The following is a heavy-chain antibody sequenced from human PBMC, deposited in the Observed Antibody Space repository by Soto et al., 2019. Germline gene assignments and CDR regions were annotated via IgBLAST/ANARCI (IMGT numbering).Heavy chain of an antibody. V-gene: IGHV3-30-3*01. CDR1: GLTFSTSA. J-gene: IGHJ5*02. D-gene: IGHD3-10*01. Sequence: GGSLRLSCAASGLTFSTSAMHWVRQAPGEGLEWVAMISHDGSHEYYGDSVKGRFSVSRDNSHNILHLQMNSLRIEDTAVYFCARNTDHRLVRGWLDPWGQGTLVTVSS. CDR2: ISHDGSHE. CDR3: ARNTDHRLVRGWLDP.